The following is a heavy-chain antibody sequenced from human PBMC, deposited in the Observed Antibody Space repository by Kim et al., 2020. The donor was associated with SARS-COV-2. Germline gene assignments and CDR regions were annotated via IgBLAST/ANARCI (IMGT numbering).Heavy chain of an antibody. CDR2: INQDGSEK. CDR3: ARGLLIGGYFYFDP. CDR1: GFTFSNYW. Sequence: GGSLRLSCAASGFTFSNYWMNWVRQAPGKGLEWVANINQDGSEKFYVDSVKGRFTMSRDNAKNSLYLQMNNLRAEDTAVYYCARGLLIGGYFYFDPWGQGTLVTVSS. D-gene: IGHD2-15*01. J-gene: IGHJ5*02. V-gene: IGHV3-7*01.